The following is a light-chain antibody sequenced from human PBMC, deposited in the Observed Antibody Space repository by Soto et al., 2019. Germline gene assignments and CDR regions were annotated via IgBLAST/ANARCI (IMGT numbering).Light chain of an antibody. J-gene: IGKJ1*01. CDR2: TAS. CDR3: QQSYSAPRT. Sequence: DSQMTQSPSSLAASVGDRVTISCRASQSISSYLNWYQQKPGKAPRLLIYTASSLQSGVPSRFSGSGSGTDFTLTINSLQPEDFATYYCQQSYSAPRTFGQGTKVDIK. CDR1: QSISSY. V-gene: IGKV1-39*01.